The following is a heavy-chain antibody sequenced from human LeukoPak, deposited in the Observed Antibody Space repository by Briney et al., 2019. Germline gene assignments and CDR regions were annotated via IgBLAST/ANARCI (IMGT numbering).Heavy chain of an antibody. CDR1: GYTFTSYD. V-gene: IGHV1-8*01. J-gene: IGHJ4*02. CDR2: MNPNSGNT. D-gene: IGHD3-10*01. Sequence: GASVKVSCKASGYTFTSYDINWVRQATGQGLEWMGWMNPNSGNTGYAQKFQGRVTMTRNTSISTAYMELSSLRSEDTAVYYCARGTITMVRGGPTPALIDYWGQGTLVTVSS. CDR3: ARGTITMVRGGPTPALIDY.